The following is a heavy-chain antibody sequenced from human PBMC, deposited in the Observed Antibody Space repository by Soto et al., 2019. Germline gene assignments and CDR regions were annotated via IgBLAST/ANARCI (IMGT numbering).Heavy chain of an antibody. CDR3: ARHRGFSTVNTEGYFAH. CDR2: IYPGDSDI. D-gene: IGHD2-2*02. J-gene: IGHJ4*02. V-gene: IGHV5-51*01. Sequence: GESLKISCKASGYSFTECWIAWVRLMPGKGLEWMGIIYPGDSDIRYSPSFQGQVTISVDRSISTAYLHWSSLKASDTAFYYCARHRGFSTVNTEGYFAHWGQGTLVTVSS. CDR1: GYSFTECW.